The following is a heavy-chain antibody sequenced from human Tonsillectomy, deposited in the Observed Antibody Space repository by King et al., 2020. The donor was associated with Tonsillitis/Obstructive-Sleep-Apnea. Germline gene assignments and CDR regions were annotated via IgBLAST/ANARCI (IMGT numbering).Heavy chain of an antibody. CDR1: GYTFTNYG. Sequence: QLVQSGAEVKKPGASVKVSCKASGYTFTNYGIIWVRQAPGHGLEWLGWISVYNGNTNYAQKLQGRVTMTMDTSTTTAYMELRSLRSDDTAVFYCASPSRKDLYVFDIWGQGTMVTVSS. D-gene: IGHD2-15*01. J-gene: IGHJ3*02. CDR2: ISVYNGNT. V-gene: IGHV1-18*01. CDR3: ASPSRKDLYVFDI.